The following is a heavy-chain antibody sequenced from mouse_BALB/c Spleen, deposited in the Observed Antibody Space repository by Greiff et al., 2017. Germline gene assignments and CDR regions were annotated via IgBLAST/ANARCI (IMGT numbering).Heavy chain of an antibody. D-gene: IGHD1-1*01. CDR3: ARSTTVVASYYAMDY. CDR2: ISSGSSTI. J-gene: IGHJ4*01. Sequence: EVKLMESGGGLVQPGGSRKLSCAASGFTFSSFGMHWVRQAPEKGLEWVAYISSGSSTIYYADTVKGRFTISRDNPKNTLFLQMTSLRSEDTAMYYCARSTTVVASYYAMDYWGQGTSVTGSS. V-gene: IGHV5-17*02. CDR1: GFTFSSFG.